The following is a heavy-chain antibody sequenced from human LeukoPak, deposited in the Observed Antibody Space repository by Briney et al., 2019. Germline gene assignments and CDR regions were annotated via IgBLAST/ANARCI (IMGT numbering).Heavy chain of an antibody. J-gene: IGHJ5*02. D-gene: IGHD3-3*01. V-gene: IGHV4-39*01. CDR2: IYYSGST. CDR1: GFTFSSYE. CDR3: ARLTRGITIFGVVGNH. Sequence: LRLSCAGSGFTFSSYEMNWIRQPPGKGLEWIGSIYYSGSTYYNPSLKSRLTISVDTSKNQFSLKLSSVTAADTAIYYCARLTRGITIFGVVGNHWGQGTLVTVSP.